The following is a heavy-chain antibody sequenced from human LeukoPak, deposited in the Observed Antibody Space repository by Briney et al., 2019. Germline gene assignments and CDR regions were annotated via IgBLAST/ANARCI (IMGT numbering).Heavy chain of an antibody. CDR3: ARDSTVTTSTIPTYYMDV. Sequence: PSETLSLTCTVSGGSISSYYWCWIRQPAGKGLEWIGRIYTSGSTNYNPSLKSRVTISVDKSKNQFSLKLSSVTAADTAVYYCARDSTVTTSTIPTYYMDVWGKGTTVTVSS. CDR2: IYTSGST. V-gene: IGHV4-4*07. J-gene: IGHJ6*03. D-gene: IGHD4-11*01. CDR1: GGSISSYY.